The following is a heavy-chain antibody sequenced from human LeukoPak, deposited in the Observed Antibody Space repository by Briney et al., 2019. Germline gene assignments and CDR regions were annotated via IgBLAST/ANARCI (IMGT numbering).Heavy chain of an antibody. V-gene: IGHV4-61*01. CDR2: IYYSGST. Sequence: SETLSLTCTVSGGSVSSGSYYWSWIRQPPGEGLEWIGYIYYSGSTNYNPSLKSRVTISVDTSKNQFSLKLSSVTAADTAVYYCARTYYYDSSGYYFNWFDPWGQGTLVTVSS. D-gene: IGHD3-22*01. CDR1: GGSVSSGSYY. J-gene: IGHJ5*02. CDR3: ARTYYYDSSGYYFNWFDP.